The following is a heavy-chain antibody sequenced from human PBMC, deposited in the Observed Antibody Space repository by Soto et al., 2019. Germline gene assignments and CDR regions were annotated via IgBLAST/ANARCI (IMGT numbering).Heavy chain of an antibody. CDR3: IQSRCGGDCLQSYASYYYYGMDV. D-gene: IGHD2-21*02. CDR1: AFSLSTGGVG. CDR2: IYWDDDK. Sequence: QITLKESGPTLVKPTQTLTLTCTFSAFSLSTGGVGVGWIRQPPGKALEWLALIYWDDDKRYSPALRSRLTITMDTSKNQVVLTMTNMDPVDTATYYCIQSRCGGDCLQSYASYYYYGMDVWGQGTTVTVSS. J-gene: IGHJ6*02. V-gene: IGHV2-5*02.